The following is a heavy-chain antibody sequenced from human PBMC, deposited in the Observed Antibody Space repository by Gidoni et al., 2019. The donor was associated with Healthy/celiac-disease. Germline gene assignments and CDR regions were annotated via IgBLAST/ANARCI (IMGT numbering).Heavy chain of an antibody. CDR3: ARDHYSNRVGYYYGMDV. J-gene: IGHJ6*02. CDR2: ISSSSSYI. CDR1: GFTFSSYS. D-gene: IGHD4-4*01. Sequence: EVQLVESGGGLVKPGGSLRLSCAASGFTFSSYSMNWVRQAPGKGLEWVSSISSSSSYIYYADSVKGRFTISRDNAKNSLYLQMNSLRAEDTAVYYCARDHYSNRVGYYYGMDVWGQGTTVTVSS. V-gene: IGHV3-21*01.